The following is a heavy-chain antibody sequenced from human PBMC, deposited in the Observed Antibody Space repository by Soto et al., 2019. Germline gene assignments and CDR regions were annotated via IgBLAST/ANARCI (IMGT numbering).Heavy chain of an antibody. CDR3: ARIRDYDYVWGRTGENNWFDP. V-gene: IGHV5-10-1*03. D-gene: IGHD3-16*01. CDR1: GYSFTSYW. Sequence: EVQLVQSGAEVKKPGESLRISCKGSGYSFTSYWISWVRQMPGKGLEWMGRIDPSDSYTNYSPSFQGHVTISADKSISTAYLQWSSLKASDTAMYYCARIRDYDYVWGRTGENNWFDPWGQGTLVTVSS. CDR2: IDPSDSYT. J-gene: IGHJ5*02.